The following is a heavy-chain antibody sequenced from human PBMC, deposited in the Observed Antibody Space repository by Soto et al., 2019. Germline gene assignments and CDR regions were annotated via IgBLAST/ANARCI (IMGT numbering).Heavy chain of an antibody. V-gene: IGHV4-59*08. J-gene: IGHJ6*03. D-gene: IGHD3-3*01. CDR1: GGSISTYY. CDR2: IYDSGRT. Sequence: PSETLSLTCAVSGGSISTYYWSWIRQPPGKGLEWIGYIYDSGRTDYNPSLKSRVTISVDTSKNQFSLRLSSVTAADTAVYYCARRGKRIFGVVTPYYFMDVWGKGTTVTVSS. CDR3: ARRGKRIFGVVTPYYFMDV.